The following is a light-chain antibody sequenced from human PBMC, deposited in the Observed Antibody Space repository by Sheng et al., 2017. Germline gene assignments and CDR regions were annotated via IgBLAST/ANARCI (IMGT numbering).Light chain of an antibody. CDR3: QSYDSQLRRWV. CDR1: NSNIGGRFF. V-gene: IGLV1-40*01. J-gene: IGLJ3*02. CDR2: TTT. Sequence: QSELTQPPSVSGAPGQRVAISCSGSNSNIGGRFFMSTGTNNFQEEPPNSSSLTTTFGPHGVPGRFSGSKSGTSTTLAITGLQTDDESHFYCQSYDSQLRRWVFGGGTKVTVL.